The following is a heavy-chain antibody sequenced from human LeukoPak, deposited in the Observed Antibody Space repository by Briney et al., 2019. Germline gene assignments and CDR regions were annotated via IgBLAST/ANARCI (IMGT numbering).Heavy chain of an antibody. D-gene: IGHD3-10*01. V-gene: IGHV3-66*01. CDR1: GFTVSSNY. CDR3: ARVLRGYYGSGSYYNYYFDY. CDR2: IYSGGST. J-gene: IGHJ4*02. Sequence: PGGSLRLSCAASGFTVSSNYMSWVRQAPGKGLEWVSVIYSGGSTYYADSVKGRFTISRDNSKNTLYLQMNSLRAEDTAVYYCARVLRGYYGSGSYYNYYFDYWGQGTLVTVSS.